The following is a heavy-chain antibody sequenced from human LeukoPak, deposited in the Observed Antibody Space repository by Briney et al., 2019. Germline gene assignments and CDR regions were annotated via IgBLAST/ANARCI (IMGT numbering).Heavy chain of an antibody. D-gene: IGHD6-19*01. V-gene: IGHV3-30*02. J-gene: IGHJ6*03. CDR3: AKDGPSLAGNDYYYYMDV. CDR2: IRYDGNNK. CDR1: GFIFSSYG. Sequence: GGSLRLSREASGFIFSSYGMHWVRQAPGKGLEWVASIRYDGNNKYYVNSVKGRFTISRDNSQNTVYLQMNSLRPEDTAVYFCAKDGPSLAGNDYYYYMDVWGKGTTVTVSS.